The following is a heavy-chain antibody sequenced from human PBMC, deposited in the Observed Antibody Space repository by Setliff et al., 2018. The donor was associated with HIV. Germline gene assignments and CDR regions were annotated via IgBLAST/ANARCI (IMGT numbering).Heavy chain of an antibody. CDR3: TRGRHSQTAGAIKFAF. CDR1: GYTFINYD. V-gene: IGHV1-8*02. CDR2: MNPNSSNS. D-gene: IGHD3-10*01. J-gene: IGHJ5*01. Sequence: ASVKVSCKASGYTFINYDINWVRQATGQGLERMGWMNPNSSNSGYAQNFQGRVTMTLDTSISTAYMELSSLTSEDTAVYYCTRGRHSQTAGAIKFAFWGQGSLVTVS.